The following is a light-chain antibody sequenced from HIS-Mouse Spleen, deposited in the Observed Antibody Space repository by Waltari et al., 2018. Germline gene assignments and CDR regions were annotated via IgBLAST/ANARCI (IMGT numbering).Light chain of an antibody. CDR3: SSYTSSSTWV. Sequence: HSALTQPASVSGSPGQSITISCTGTSSDVGGYNYVPWYQQHPGKAPKLMIYDVSNRPSGVSNRFSGSKSGNTASLTISGLQAEDEADYYCSSYTSSSTWVFGGGTKLTVL. CDR2: DVS. V-gene: IGLV2-14*03. J-gene: IGLJ3*02. CDR1: SSDVGGYNY.